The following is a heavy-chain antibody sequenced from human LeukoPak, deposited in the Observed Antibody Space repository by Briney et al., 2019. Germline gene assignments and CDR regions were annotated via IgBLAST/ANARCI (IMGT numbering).Heavy chain of an antibody. V-gene: IGHV1-69*05. CDR3: ARGRGSYFEDFDY. J-gene: IGHJ4*02. CDR2: IIPIFPTP. Sequence: ASVKVSCKASGGSFSTYGITWVRQAPGQGLEWMGRIIPIFPTPNYAQKFQGRVTITTDESTSTAYMELSSLRSDDTAVYYCARGRGSYFEDFDYWGRGTLVTVSS. D-gene: IGHD1-26*01. CDR1: GGSFSTYG.